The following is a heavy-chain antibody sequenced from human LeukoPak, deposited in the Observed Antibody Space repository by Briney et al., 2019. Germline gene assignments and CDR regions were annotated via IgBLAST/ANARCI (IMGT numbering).Heavy chain of an antibody. V-gene: IGHV3-9*01. D-gene: IGHD1-26*01. J-gene: IGHJ1*01. Sequence: GGSLRLSCAASGFTFDDYAMHWVRQAPGKGLEWVSGISWNSGSIGYADSVKGRFTISRDNAKNSLYLQMNSLRAEDTALYYCAKDTGTTHWGQGTLVTVSS. CDR2: ISWNSGSI. CDR1: GFTFDDYA. CDR3: AKDTGTTH.